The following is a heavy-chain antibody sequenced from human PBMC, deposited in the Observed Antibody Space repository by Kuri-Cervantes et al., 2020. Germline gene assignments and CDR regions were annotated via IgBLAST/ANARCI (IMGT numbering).Heavy chain of an antibody. CDR1: GFTFGTYT. CDR3: ATNVIAVAGHDF. CDR2: ISGSSSTI. D-gene: IGHD6-19*01. V-gene: IGHV3-48*01. Sequence: GESLKISCAASGFTFGTYTMNWVRQAPGKGLEWVSCISGSSSTIYYADSVRSRFTISRDNAKNSLYLQMNSLRTEDTAMYFCATNVIAVAGHDFWGQGTLVTVSS. J-gene: IGHJ4*02.